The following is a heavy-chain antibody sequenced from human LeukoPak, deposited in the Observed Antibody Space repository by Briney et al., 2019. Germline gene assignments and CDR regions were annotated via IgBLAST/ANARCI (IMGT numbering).Heavy chain of an antibody. CDR2: INPSGGST. J-gene: IGHJ4*02. V-gene: IGHV1-46*01. CDR1: GYTFTSYY. CDR3: ARDLIGGTSRYYYGGFDY. Sequence: ASVKVSCKASGYTFTSYYMHWVRQAPRQGLEWMGIINPSGGSTSYAQKFQGRVTMTRDTSTSTVYMELSSLRSEDTAVYYCARDLIGGTSRYYYGGFDYWGQGTLVTVSS. D-gene: IGHD3-10*01.